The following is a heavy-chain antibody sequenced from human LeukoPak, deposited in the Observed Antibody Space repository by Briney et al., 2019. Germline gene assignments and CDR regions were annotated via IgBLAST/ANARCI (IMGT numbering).Heavy chain of an antibody. J-gene: IGHJ5*02. CDR2: INHSGST. V-gene: IGHV4-34*01. D-gene: IGHD3-22*01. Sequence: PSETLSLTCAVYGGSFSGYYWSWIRQPPGKGLEWIGEINHSGSTNYNPSLKSRVTMSADTSKNQLFLKLSSVTAADTAVYYCARPYYYDSRIDPWGQGILVTVSS. CDR3: ARPYYYDSRIDP. CDR1: GGSFSGYY.